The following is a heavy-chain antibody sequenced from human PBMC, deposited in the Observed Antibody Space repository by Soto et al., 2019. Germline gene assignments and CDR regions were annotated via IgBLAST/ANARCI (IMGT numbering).Heavy chain of an antibody. CDR2: ISAYNGNT. CDR3: ARVNGYYDFWSGYHTGLPGGMDV. V-gene: IGHV1-18*04. J-gene: IGHJ6*02. D-gene: IGHD3-3*01. Sequence: ASVKVSCKASGYTFTSYGISWVRQAPGQGLEWMGWISAYNGNTNYAQKLQGRVTMTTDTSTSTAYMELRSLTSDDTALYYFARVNGYYDFWSGYHTGLPGGMDVWG. CDR1: GYTFTSYG.